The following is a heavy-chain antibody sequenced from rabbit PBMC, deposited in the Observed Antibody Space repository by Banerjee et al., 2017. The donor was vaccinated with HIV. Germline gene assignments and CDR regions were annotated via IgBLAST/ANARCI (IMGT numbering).Heavy chain of an antibody. CDR2: IDVGSSGAT. Sequence: QEQLEESGGDLVKPEGSLTLTCTASGFSFSNKYVMCWVRQAPGKGPEWIACIDVGSSGATYYASWAKGRFTISKTSSTTVTLQMTSLTAADTATYFCARGDTMIMVSFYFTLWGPGTLVTVS. CDR1: GFSFSNKYV. V-gene: IGHV1S45*01. CDR3: ARGDTMIMVSFYFTL. J-gene: IGHJ4*01. D-gene: IGHD2-1*01.